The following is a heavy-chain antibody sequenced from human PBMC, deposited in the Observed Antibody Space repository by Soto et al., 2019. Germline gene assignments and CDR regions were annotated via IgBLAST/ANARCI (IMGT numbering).Heavy chain of an antibody. V-gene: IGHV4-39*01. Sequence: QLQLQESGPGLVKPSETLSLTCTVSGGSISSSSYYWGWIRQPPGKGLEWIGSIYYSGSTYYNPSLKSRVTISVDTSKNQFSLKLSSVTAADTAVYYCARHYYGSGSSPEDWFDPCGQGTLVTVSS. CDR1: GGSISSSSYY. D-gene: IGHD3-10*01. J-gene: IGHJ5*02. CDR3: ARHYYGSGSSPEDWFDP. CDR2: IYYSGST.